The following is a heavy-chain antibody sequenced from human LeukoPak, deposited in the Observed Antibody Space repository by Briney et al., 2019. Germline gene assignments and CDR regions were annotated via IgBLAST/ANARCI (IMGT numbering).Heavy chain of an antibody. Sequence: AGGSLRLSCAASGFTFNNYAIHWVRQGPGKGLEWVAIISFDGGNKHYADSVKGRFTISRDNSKNTLYLQMNSLRAEDTAVYYCARDGIVGSPLFKFDYWGQGTLVTVSS. CDR2: ISFDGGNK. CDR1: GFTFNNYA. D-gene: IGHD1-26*01. J-gene: IGHJ4*02. CDR3: ARDGIVGSPLFKFDY. V-gene: IGHV3-30-3*01.